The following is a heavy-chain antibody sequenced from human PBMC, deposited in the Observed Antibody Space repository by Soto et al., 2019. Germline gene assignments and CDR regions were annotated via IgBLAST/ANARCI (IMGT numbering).Heavy chain of an antibody. CDR3: TRDQGYYYDSSGYYLPH. Sequence: GGSLILSCTASGLPFGDYAMNLFSPAPGKGLEWVGFIRSKAYGGTTEYAASVKGRFTISRDDSKSIAYLQMNSLKTEDTAVYYCTRDQGYYYDSSGYYLPHWGQGTLVTVSS. V-gene: IGHV3-49*03. J-gene: IGHJ4*02. D-gene: IGHD3-22*01. CDR1: GLPFGDYA. CDR2: IRSKAYGGTT.